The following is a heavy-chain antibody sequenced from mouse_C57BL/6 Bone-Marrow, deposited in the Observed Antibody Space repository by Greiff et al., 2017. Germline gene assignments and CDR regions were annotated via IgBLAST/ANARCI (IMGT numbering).Heavy chain of an antibody. Sequence: EVLLVQSGGGLVKPGGSLKLSCAVSGFTISSYAMSWVRQTPEKRLEWVATFSDGGSYTYYPDNVKGRFTISRDTAKNNLYLQLSHLKTEDTAMYYCANSTIVAPMDYWGQGTSVTVSS. D-gene: IGHD1-1*01. CDR1: GFTISSYA. V-gene: IGHV5-4*01. CDR3: ANSTIVAPMDY. CDR2: FSDGGSYT. J-gene: IGHJ4*01.